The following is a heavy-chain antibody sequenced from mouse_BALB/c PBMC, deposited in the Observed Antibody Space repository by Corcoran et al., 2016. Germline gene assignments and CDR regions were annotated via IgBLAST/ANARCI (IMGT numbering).Heavy chain of an antibody. CDR1: GYTFTSYV. J-gene: IGHJ3*01. D-gene: IGHD1-1*01. Sequence: EVQLQQSGPELVKPGASVKMSCKASGYTFTSYVMHWVKQKPGQGLEWIGYINPYNDGTKYNEKFKGKATLTSDKSSSTAYVELSSLTSADSAVYDGASDYVSREACFDYWGQGTLVTVSA. V-gene: IGHV1S136*01. CDR3: ASDYVSREACFDY. CDR2: INPYNDGT.